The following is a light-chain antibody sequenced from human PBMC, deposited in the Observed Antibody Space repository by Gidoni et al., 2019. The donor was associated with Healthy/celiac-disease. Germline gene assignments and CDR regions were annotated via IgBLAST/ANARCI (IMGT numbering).Light chain of an antibody. J-gene: IGLJ2*01. V-gene: IGLV3-21*02. Sequence: SYVLTQPPSVSVAPGQTARITCGGNNSGSKSVHWYQQEPGHAPVPVVYDDSDRSSGIPGRFSGSSSGNTATLTISRVEAGDEADYYCQVWDSSSDHVVFGGGTKLTVL. CDR3: QVWDSSSDHVV. CDR2: DDS. CDR1: NSGSKS.